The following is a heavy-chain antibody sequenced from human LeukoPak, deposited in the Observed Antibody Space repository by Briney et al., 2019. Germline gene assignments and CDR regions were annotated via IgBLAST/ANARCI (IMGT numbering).Heavy chain of an antibody. CDR2: IIPILGTS. D-gene: IGHD3-9*01. CDR1: GGTFSNYA. Sequence: GSSVKVSCKASGGTFSNYAISWVRQAPGQGLEWMGGIIPILGTSNYAQKFQGRVTITAGKSTSTAYMEVSSLRSEDTAVYYCARDLRDGMDVWGRGTTVTVSS. J-gene: IGHJ6*04. CDR3: ARDLRDGMDV. V-gene: IGHV1-69*06.